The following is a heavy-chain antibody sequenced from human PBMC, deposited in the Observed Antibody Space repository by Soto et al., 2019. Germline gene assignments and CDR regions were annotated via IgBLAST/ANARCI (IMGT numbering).Heavy chain of an antibody. Sequence: PWGSLGLSCVASGFAFSRSWMHWFRQPPGKGLEWVSRINTDGSSTDYADSVKGRFTISRDNAKNTLYLQMNSLRAEDTAIYYCASRGREYTYGYLFWGQGTLVTVSS. CDR3: ASRGREYTYGYLF. V-gene: IGHV3-74*01. J-gene: IGHJ4*02. CDR1: GFAFSRSW. D-gene: IGHD5-18*01. CDR2: INTDGSST.